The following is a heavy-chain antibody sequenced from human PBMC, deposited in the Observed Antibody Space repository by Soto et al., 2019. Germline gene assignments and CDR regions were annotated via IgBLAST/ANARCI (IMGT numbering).Heavy chain of an antibody. CDR1: GFTFGNYV. J-gene: IGHJ4*02. D-gene: IGHD4-17*01. CDR3: VKGTTVTTSLCDY. Sequence: EVQLLESGGNLVQPGGSLRLSCAASGFTFGNYVMGWARQAPGKGLEWVSSISNSGGSTYPADSVKGRFTISRDNSKNTLYLQMNSLRAEDTAVYYCVKGTTVTTSLCDYWGQGTLVTVSS. CDR2: ISNSGGST. V-gene: IGHV3-23*01.